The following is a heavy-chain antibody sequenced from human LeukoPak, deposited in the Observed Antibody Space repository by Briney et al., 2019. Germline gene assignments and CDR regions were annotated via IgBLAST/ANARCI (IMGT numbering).Heavy chain of an antibody. D-gene: IGHD3-22*01. Sequence: SETLSLTCTVSGGSISSYYWSWIRQPPGKGLEWIGYIYYSGSTNFNPSLKSRVTISVDTSKNQFSLKLSSVTAADTAVYYCARDGQHYYDSSGYYRVFDYWGQGTLVTVSS. CDR3: ARDGQHYYDSSGYYRVFDY. J-gene: IGHJ4*02. CDR2: IYYSGST. V-gene: IGHV4-59*12. CDR1: GGSISSYY.